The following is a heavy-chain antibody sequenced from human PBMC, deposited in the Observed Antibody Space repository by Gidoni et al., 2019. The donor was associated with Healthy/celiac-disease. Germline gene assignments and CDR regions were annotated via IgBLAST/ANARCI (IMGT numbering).Heavy chain of an antibody. Sequence: QVQLVESGGGVVQPGRSLRLSCAASGFTFSSYGMHWVRQAPGKGLEWVAVISYDGSNKYYADSVKGRFTISRDNSKNTLYLQMNSLRAEDTAVYYCAKDHGTRRTRNYFDYWGQGTLVTVSS. D-gene: IGHD2-2*01. V-gene: IGHV3-30*18. CDR1: GFTFSSYG. CDR2: ISYDGSNK. J-gene: IGHJ4*02. CDR3: AKDHGTRRTRNYFDY.